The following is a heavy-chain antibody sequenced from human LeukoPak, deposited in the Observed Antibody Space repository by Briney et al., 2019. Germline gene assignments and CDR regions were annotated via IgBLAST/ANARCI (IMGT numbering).Heavy chain of an antibody. CDR2: IHYGGTT. Sequence: PSETLSLTCTVSGGSICSGYYWARIRQPPGKGLEWIGSIHYGGTTHYNPSLQSRVTISADTSKNQFALDLRSVTAADTAVYYCTRDIGDFVSDFWGQGTLVTVSS. CDR3: TRDIGDFVSDF. J-gene: IGHJ4*02. D-gene: IGHD2-21*02. CDR1: GGSICSGYY. V-gene: IGHV4-39*02.